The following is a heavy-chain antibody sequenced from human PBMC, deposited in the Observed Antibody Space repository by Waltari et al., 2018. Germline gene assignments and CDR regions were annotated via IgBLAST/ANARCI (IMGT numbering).Heavy chain of an antibody. CDR3: AREGIAVAGTLNWFDP. D-gene: IGHD6-19*01. Sequence: APGQGLEWMGRINPNSGGTNYAQKFQGRVTMTRDTSISTAYMELSRLRSDDTAVYYCAREGIAVAGTLNWFDPWGQGTLVTVSS. J-gene: IGHJ5*02. V-gene: IGHV1-2*06. CDR2: INPNSGGT.